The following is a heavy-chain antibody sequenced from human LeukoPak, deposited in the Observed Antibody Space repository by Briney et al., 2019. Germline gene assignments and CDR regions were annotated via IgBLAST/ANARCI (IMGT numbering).Heavy chain of an antibody. Sequence: GGSLRLSCAASGFTVSSNYMSWVRQAPGKGLEWVSVIYSGGSTYYADSVKGRFTISRDNSKNTLYLQMNSLRAEDTAVYYCARSPGYSYGQNYYYYMDVWGKGTTVTISS. D-gene: IGHD5-18*01. J-gene: IGHJ6*03. CDR3: ARSPGYSYGQNYYYYMDV. CDR1: GFTVSSNY. V-gene: IGHV3-66*01. CDR2: IYSGGST.